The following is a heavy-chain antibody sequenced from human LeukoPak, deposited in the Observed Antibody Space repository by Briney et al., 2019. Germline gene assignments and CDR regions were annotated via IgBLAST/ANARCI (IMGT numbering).Heavy chain of an antibody. CDR3: ARPSPPGDGYNPCDY. V-gene: IGHV3-30*04. J-gene: IGHJ4*02. Sequence: GGSLRLSCVASGFNFHNFAMHWVRQAPGKGLEWVAVISNDDRNKYYTDSVKGRLIISRDNSKNTVYLQMNSLKTEDTAMYYCARPSPPGDGYNPCDYWGPGALVVVSS. D-gene: IGHD5-24*01. CDR1: GFNFHNFA. CDR2: ISNDDRNK.